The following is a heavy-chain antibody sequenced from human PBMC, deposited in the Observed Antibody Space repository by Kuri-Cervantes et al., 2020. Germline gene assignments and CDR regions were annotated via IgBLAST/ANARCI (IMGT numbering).Heavy chain of an antibody. CDR1: GYTFTRYC. J-gene: IGHJ6*03. CDR3: GRLTYGFWNHYPYYMDV. D-gene: IGHD3/OR15-3a*01. Sequence: GESLKISCKASGYTFTRYCMHWVRQAPGQGLEWMGIINPSGGSTSYAQKFQGRVTVTRDTSTSTVYMELRSLRYDDTAVYYCGRLTYGFWNHYPYYMDVWGKGATVTVSS. V-gene: IGHV1-46*01. CDR2: INPSGGST.